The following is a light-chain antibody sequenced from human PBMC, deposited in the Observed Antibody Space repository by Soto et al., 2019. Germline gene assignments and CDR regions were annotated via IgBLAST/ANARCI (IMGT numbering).Light chain of an antibody. Sequence: EIVLTQSPVTLSLSPGERATLSCRASQSISKYLAWYQQKPGQAPRLLIYDASNRAAGIPARFSGSGSGTGFTLTIRSLEPEDFAVYYCQQRSNWRGTFGGGTKVEIK. CDR3: QQRSNWRGT. CDR2: DAS. CDR1: QSISKY. J-gene: IGKJ4*01. V-gene: IGKV3-11*01.